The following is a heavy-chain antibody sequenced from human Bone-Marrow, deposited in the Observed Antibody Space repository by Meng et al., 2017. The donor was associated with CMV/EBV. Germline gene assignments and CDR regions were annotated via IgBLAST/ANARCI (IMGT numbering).Heavy chain of an antibody. D-gene: IGHD2-2*01. CDR2: IYYSGST. CDR3: AREAADCSSTSCHNWFDP. Sequence: SETLSLTCTVSGGSISSGGYYWSWIRQHPGKGLEWIGYIYYSGSTYYNPSLKSRVTISVDTSKNQFSLKLSSVTAADTAVYYCAREAADCSSTSCHNWFDPWSQGTRVTVSS. J-gene: IGHJ5*02. CDR1: GGSISSGGYY. V-gene: IGHV4-31*03.